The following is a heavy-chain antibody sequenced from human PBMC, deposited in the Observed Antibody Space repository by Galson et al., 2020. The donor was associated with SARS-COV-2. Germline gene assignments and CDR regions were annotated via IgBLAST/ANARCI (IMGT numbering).Heavy chain of an antibody. CDR3: ARDPRAYDNALLYYGVDV. D-gene: IGHD3-16*01. Sequence: SETLSLTCAVSGVSITSNNWWIWVRQAPGRGLEWIGEIHHGRSPNYNPSLKSRVTISIDTSKNQFSLRLNSVTAADTAVYFCARDPRAYDNALLYYGVDVGGQGTSVTVTS. V-gene: IGHV4-4*02. J-gene: IGHJ6*02. CDR1: GVSITSNNW. CDR2: IHHGRSP.